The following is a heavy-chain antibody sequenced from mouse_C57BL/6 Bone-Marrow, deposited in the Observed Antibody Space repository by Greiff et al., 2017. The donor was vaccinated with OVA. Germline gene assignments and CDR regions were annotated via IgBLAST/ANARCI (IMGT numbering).Heavy chain of an antibody. V-gene: IGHV10-1*01. D-gene: IGHD2-1*01. CDR1: GFSFNTYA. CDR2: IRSKSNNYAT. CDR3: VRQGIYYGNSFAY. Sequence: EVQLVESGGGLVQPKGSLKLSCAASGFSFNTYAMNWVRQAPGKGLEWVARIRSKSNNYATYYADSVKYRFTISRDDSESMLYLQMNNLKTEDTAMYYCVRQGIYYGNSFAYWGHGTLVTVSA. J-gene: IGHJ3*01.